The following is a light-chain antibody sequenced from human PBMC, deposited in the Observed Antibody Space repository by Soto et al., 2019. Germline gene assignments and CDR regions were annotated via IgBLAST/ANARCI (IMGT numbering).Light chain of an antibody. CDR2: GVS. CDR3: QQYGSSPRVT. CDR1: QSVSDNY. V-gene: IGKV3-20*01. J-gene: IGKJ4*01. Sequence: EIVLTQSPGTLSLSPGERATISCRASQSVSDNYLGWYQQKPGQAPRLLIYGVSTSATGIPDRFSGSGSGTDFTLTITRLEPEDFAVYYCQQYGSSPRVTFGGGTKVEIK.